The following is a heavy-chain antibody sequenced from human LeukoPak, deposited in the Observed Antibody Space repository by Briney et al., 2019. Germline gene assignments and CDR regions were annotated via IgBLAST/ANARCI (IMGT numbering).Heavy chain of an antibody. CDR2: IYHSGST. CDR1: GGSISIGGYS. Sequence: SETLSLTCAVSGGSISIGGYSWSWIRQPPGKGLEWIGYIYHSGSTYYNPSLKSRVTISVDRSKNQFSLRLSSVTAADTAVYYCARVTGYSNAEDAFDIWGQGTMVTVSS. J-gene: IGHJ3*02. CDR3: ARVTGYSNAEDAFDI. D-gene: IGHD6-13*01. V-gene: IGHV4-30-2*01.